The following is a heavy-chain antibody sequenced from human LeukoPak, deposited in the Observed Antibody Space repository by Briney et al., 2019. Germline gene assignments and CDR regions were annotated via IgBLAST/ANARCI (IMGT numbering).Heavy chain of an antibody. CDR2: IIPIFGTA. V-gene: IGHV1-69*13. D-gene: IGHD3-22*01. CDR1: GGTFSSYA. J-gene: IGHJ4*02. Sequence: ASVKVSCKASGGTFSSYAISGVRQAPGQGLEWMGGIIPIFGTANYAQKFQGRVTITADESTSTAYMELSSLRSEDTAVYYCARNRDYYDSSGYYSPIYYFDYWGQGTLVTVSS. CDR3: ARNRDYYDSSGYYSPIYYFDY.